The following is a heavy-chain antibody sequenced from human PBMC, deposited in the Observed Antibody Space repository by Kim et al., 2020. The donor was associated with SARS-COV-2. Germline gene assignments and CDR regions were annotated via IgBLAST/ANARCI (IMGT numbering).Heavy chain of an antibody. Sequence: YYADSVKGRFTISRDNAKNSLYLQMNSLRAEDTAVYYCARYFSSWGFDYWGQGTLVTVSS. D-gene: IGHD6-13*01. V-gene: IGHV3-48*03. J-gene: IGHJ4*02. CDR3: ARYFSSWGFDY.